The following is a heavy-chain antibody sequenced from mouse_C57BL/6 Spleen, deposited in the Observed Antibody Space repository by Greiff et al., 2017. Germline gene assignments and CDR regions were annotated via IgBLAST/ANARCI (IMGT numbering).Heavy chain of an antibody. CDR3: ARGHYGRSFYAMDY. CDR1: GFTFSDYY. V-gene: IGHV5-16*01. CDR2: INYDGSST. J-gene: IGHJ4*01. D-gene: IGHD1-1*01. Sequence: EVMLVESEGGLVQPGSSMKLSCTASGFTFSDYYMAWVRQVPEKGLEWVANINYDGSSTYYLDSLKSRFIISRDNAKNILYLQLSRLKSEDTATYYCARGHYGRSFYAMDYWGQGTSVTVSS.